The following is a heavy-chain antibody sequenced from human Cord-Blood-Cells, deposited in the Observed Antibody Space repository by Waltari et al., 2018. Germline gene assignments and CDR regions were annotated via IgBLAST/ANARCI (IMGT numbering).Heavy chain of an antibody. V-gene: IGHV3-21*01. CDR2: ISSSSSYI. CDR3: ARGGGERYWYFDL. D-gene: IGHD1-1*01. J-gene: IGHJ2*01. CDR1: GFTSSSYS. Sequence: EVQLVESGGGLVKPGGSLRLSCAASGFTSSSYSMNWVRQAPGKGLEWVSSISSSSSYIYYADSVKGRFTISRDNAKNSLYLQMNSLRAEDTAVYYCARGGGERYWYFDLWGRGTLVTVSS.